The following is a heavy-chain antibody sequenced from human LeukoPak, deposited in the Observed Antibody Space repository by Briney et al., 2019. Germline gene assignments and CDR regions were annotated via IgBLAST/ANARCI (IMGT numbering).Heavy chain of an antibody. Sequence: GASVKVSCKASGYTFTSYGISWVRQAPGQGLEWMGWISAYNGNTNYAQKLRGRVTMTTDTSTSTAYMELRSLRSDDTAVYYCARVSGDYASYYFDYWGQGTLVTVSS. CDR1: GYTFTSYG. V-gene: IGHV1-18*01. CDR3: ARVSGDYASYYFDY. D-gene: IGHD4-17*01. J-gene: IGHJ4*02. CDR2: ISAYNGNT.